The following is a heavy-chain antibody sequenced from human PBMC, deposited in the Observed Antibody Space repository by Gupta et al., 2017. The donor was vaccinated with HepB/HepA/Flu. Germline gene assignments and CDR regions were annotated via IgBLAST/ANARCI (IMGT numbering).Heavy chain of an antibody. CDR3: AGNYSNSAVDV. J-gene: IGHJ6*02. D-gene: IGHD3-10*01. CDR1: GVILKNFA. Sequence: QVVLVQSGGDVVQPGSSLRLACAASGVILKNFAMRWVRQAPGRGLEWVAVISSDGRNTYYGDSAKGRFTISRDNSHSTLYLQMNRLTIDDSALYFCAGNYSNSAVDVWGQGTTVTVSS. V-gene: IGHV3-30*03. CDR2: ISSDGRNT.